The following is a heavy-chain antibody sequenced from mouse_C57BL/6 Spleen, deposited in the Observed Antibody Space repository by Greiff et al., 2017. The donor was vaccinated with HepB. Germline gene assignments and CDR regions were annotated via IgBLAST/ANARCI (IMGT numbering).Heavy chain of an antibody. J-gene: IGHJ2*01. Sequence: EVKLMESGGDLVKPGGSLKLSCAASGFTFSSYGMSWVRQTPDKRLEWVATISSGGSYTYYPDSVKGRFTISRDNAKNTLYLQMSSLKSEDTAMYYCARQDDGYYGSYFDYWGQGTTLTVSS. CDR3: ARQDDGYYGSYFDY. V-gene: IGHV5-6*01. CDR2: ISSGGSYT. CDR1: GFTFSSYG. D-gene: IGHD2-3*01.